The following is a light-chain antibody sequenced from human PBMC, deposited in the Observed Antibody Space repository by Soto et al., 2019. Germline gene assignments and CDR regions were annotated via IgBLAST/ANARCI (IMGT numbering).Light chain of an antibody. CDR2: WSS. CDR3: QQYYDAPYT. Sequence: DIVMTQSPDSLAVSLGERATINCKSSQNILYSSNNKNFLAWYQQKPGQPPKLLIYWSSTRESGVPDRFSGSGSATDFTLTISSLQAEDLALYYCQQYYDAPYTFGQGTKLEIK. V-gene: IGKV4-1*01. CDR1: QNILYSSNNKNF. J-gene: IGKJ2*01.